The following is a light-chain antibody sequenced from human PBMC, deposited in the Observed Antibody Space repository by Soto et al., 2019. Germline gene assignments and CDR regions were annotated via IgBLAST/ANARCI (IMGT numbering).Light chain of an antibody. CDR3: SSYTSSTTLKV. CDR1: SSDVGGYNY. CDR2: DVS. Sequence: QSALTQPASVSGSPGQSITISCTGTSSDVGGYNYVSWYQQHPGKAPKLIIYDVSNRPSGVSNRFSGSKSGNTASLTISGPQAEDEADYYCSSYTSSTTLKVFGGGTKLTVL. V-gene: IGLV2-14*01. J-gene: IGLJ2*01.